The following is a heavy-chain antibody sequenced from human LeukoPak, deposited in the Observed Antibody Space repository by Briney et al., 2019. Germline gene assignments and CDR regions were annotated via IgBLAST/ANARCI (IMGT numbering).Heavy chain of an antibody. Sequence: GGSLRLSCAASGFTFDDYTMHWVRQAPGKGLEWVSLISWDGGSTYYADSVKGRFTISRDNSKNSLYLQMNSLRAEDTALYYCAKGLEDGYNYSFYYYGMDVWGQGTTVTVSS. CDR3: AKGLEDGYNYSFYYYGMDV. V-gene: IGHV3-43*01. J-gene: IGHJ6*02. CDR2: ISWDGGST. D-gene: IGHD5-24*01. CDR1: GFTFDDYT.